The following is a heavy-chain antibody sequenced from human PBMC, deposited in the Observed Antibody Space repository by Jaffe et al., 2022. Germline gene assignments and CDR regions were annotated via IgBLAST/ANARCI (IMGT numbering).Heavy chain of an antibody. Sequence: EVQLVESGGGLVQPGGSLRLSCAASGFTFSSYEMNWVRQAPGKGLEWVSYISSSGSTIYYADSVKGRFTISRDNAKNSLYLQMNSLRAEDTAVYYCARAAIIAAAGTFGYYYYYYMDVWGKGTTVTVSS. CDR3: ARAAIIAAAGTFGYYYYYYMDV. J-gene: IGHJ6*03. D-gene: IGHD6-13*01. V-gene: IGHV3-48*03. CDR2: ISSSGSTI. CDR1: GFTFSSYE.